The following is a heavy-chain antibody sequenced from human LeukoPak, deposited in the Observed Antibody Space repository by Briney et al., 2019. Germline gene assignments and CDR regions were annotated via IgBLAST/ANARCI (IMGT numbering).Heavy chain of an antibody. J-gene: IGHJ4*02. CDR1: GFTFSSYG. CDR2: IRYDGSNK. V-gene: IGHV3-30*02. D-gene: IGHD2-2*01. Sequence: GGSLRLSCAASGFTFSSYGMHWVRQAPGKGLEWVAFIRYDGSNKYYADSVKGRFTISRDNSKNTLYLQMNSLRAEDTAVYYCAKDLKRRYQLDYWGQGTLVTVSS. CDR3: AKDLKRRYQLDY.